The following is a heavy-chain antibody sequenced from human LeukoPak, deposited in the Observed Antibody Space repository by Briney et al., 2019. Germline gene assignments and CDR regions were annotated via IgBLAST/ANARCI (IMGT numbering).Heavy chain of an antibody. J-gene: IGHJ4*02. CDR3: ARVERSIAARPFDY. CDR1: GYTFTAYY. Sequence: ASVKVSCKASGYTFTAYYMHWVRQAPGQGLEWMGWINLNSGGTNYAQKLQGRVTMTTDTSTSTAYMELRSLRSDDTAVYYCARVERSIAARPFDYWGQGTLVTVSS. CDR2: INLNSGGT. D-gene: IGHD6-6*01. V-gene: IGHV1-2*02.